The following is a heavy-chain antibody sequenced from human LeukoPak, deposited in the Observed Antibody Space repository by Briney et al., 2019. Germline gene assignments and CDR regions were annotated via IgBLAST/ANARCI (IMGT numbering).Heavy chain of an antibody. CDR1: GYTFTGYY. Sequence: ASVKVSCKASGYTFTGYYMQWVRQAPGQGLEWMGWMNPNSGNTGYVRKFQGRVTLTRDTSISTAYMELSSLRSEDTAVYYCARGASRSFDYWGQGTLVTVSS. CDR2: MNPNSGNT. J-gene: IGHJ4*02. V-gene: IGHV1-8*03. CDR3: ARGASRSFDY.